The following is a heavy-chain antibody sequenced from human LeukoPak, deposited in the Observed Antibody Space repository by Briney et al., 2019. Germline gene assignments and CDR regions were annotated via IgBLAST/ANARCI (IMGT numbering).Heavy chain of an antibody. CDR3: ARDRGYSPDY. V-gene: IGHV3-74*01. CDR2: INSDGSST. D-gene: IGHD5-18*01. CDR1: GFTFNIYW. Sequence: GGSLRLSCEVSGFTFNIYWMHWVRQAPGKGLEWVSRINSDGSSTTYADSVKGRFTISRDNAKNTLYLQMNSLRVDGTAVYYCARDRGYSPDYWGQGTLVTVSS. J-gene: IGHJ4*02.